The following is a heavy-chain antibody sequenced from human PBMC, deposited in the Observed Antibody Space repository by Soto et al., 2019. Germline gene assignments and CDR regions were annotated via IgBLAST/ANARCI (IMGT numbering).Heavy chain of an antibody. CDR2: IHPGGQTI. J-gene: IGHJ3*01. CDR3: ARRGSR. V-gene: IGHV3-48*03. CDR1: GFTFSSSE. Sequence: ESGGGLVQPGGSLRLSCAASGFTFSSSEMYWVRQAPGKGLEWISYIHPGGQTIFYAESVKGRFTISRDNAKHSVYLQMNSLRAEDTAVHYCARRGSRWGRGTKVTVSS. D-gene: IGHD2-15*01.